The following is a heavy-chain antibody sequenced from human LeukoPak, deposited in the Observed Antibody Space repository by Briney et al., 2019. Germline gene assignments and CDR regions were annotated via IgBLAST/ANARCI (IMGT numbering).Heavy chain of an antibody. CDR2: IYPGDSDT. V-gene: IGHV5-51*01. Sequence: GESLKISCKGSGYSFTSYWIGWVRQMPGKGLEWMGIIYPGDSDTRYSPSFQGQVTISADKSISTAHLQWSSLKASDTAMYYCARGYCSGGSCYPHGMDVWGQGTTVTVSS. D-gene: IGHD2-15*01. J-gene: IGHJ6*02. CDR3: ARGYCSGGSCYPHGMDV. CDR1: GYSFTSYW.